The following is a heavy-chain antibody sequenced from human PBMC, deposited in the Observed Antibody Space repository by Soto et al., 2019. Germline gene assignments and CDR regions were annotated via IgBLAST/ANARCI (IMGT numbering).Heavy chain of an antibody. CDR3: ARSPTSDYGDYDDWFDP. J-gene: IGHJ5*02. V-gene: IGHV4-59*01. D-gene: IGHD4-17*01. CDR1: GGSISSYY. Sequence: SETLSLTCTVSGGSISSYYWSWIRQPPGKGLEWIGHIYYSGSTNYNPSLKSRVTISVDTSKNQFSLKLSSWTAADTAVYSCARSPTSDYGDYDDWFDPWGQGTLVIVSS. CDR2: IYYSGST.